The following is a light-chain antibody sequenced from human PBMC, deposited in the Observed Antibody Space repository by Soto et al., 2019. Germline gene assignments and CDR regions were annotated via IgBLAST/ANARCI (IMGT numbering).Light chain of an antibody. Sequence: ETVMTQSPATLSVSPGERATLSCGASQSVSTNLAGYQQKPGQVPRLLIYGASTRASDIPARFSGSGSGTEFTITISSLQSEDFAVYYCQQYNEWPLTFGGGTKVEIE. CDR2: GAS. CDR1: QSVSTN. CDR3: QQYNEWPLT. J-gene: IGKJ4*01. V-gene: IGKV3-15*01.